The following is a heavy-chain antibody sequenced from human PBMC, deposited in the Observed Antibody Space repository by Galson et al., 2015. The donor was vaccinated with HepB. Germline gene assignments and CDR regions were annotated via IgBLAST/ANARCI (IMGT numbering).Heavy chain of an antibody. D-gene: IGHD2-15*01. CDR2: VHYTGTA. CDR3: ARERTYCSGGSCDFAFDY. V-gene: IGHV4-59*01. Sequence: ETLSLTCTVSGGFISTYYWGWIRQPPGKTLEWIGYVHYTGTANYSPSLKSRVTVSLDMSKNQCFLKLNSVTAADTAVYYCARERTYCSGGSCDFAFDYWGPGMLVTVSS. J-gene: IGHJ4*02. CDR1: GGFISTYY.